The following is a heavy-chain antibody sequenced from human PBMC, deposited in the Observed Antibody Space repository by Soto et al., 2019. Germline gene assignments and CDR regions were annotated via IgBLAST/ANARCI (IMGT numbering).Heavy chain of an antibody. D-gene: IGHD3-22*01. CDR2: INHSGST. Sequence: SETLSLTCAVYGGSFSGYYWSWIRQPPGKGLEWIGEINHSGSTNYNPSLKSRVTISVDTSKNQFSLKLSSVTAADTAVYYCARGSRNYYDSSGYLVSAYSKNPPKFDYWGQGTLVTISS. CDR3: ARGSRNYYDSSGYLVSAYSKNPPKFDY. J-gene: IGHJ4*02. V-gene: IGHV4-34*01. CDR1: GGSFSGYY.